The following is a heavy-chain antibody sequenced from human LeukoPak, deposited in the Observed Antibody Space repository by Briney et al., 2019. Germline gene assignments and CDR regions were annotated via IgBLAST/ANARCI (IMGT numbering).Heavy chain of an antibody. J-gene: IGHJ6*03. CDR2: IYHSGST. CDR3: AKCTGSGQLVEKTYYYYYYMDV. CDR1: GGSISSGGYY. Sequence: SQTLSLTCTVSGGSISSGGYYWSWIRQPPGKGLEWIGYIYHSGSTYYNPSLKSRVTISVDRSKNQFSLKLSSVTAADTAVYYCAKCTGSGQLVEKTYYYYYYMDVWGKGTTVTVSS. V-gene: IGHV4-30-2*01. D-gene: IGHD6-6*01.